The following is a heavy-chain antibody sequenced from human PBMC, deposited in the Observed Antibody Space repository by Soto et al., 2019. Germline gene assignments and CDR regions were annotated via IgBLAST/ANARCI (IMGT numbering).Heavy chain of an antibody. Sequence: GGSLRLSCAASGFTFSIYAMSWVRQAPGKGLEWVSGIGAAGDNTYYADSVKGRFTISRDQSKNTLYLQMNSLRAEDTAVYYCAKRYCAAGTCYHLIDYWGQGTLVTVSS. CDR1: GFTFSIYA. J-gene: IGHJ4*02. V-gene: IGHV3-23*01. CDR3: AKRYCAAGTCYHLIDY. D-gene: IGHD2-15*01. CDR2: IGAAGDNT.